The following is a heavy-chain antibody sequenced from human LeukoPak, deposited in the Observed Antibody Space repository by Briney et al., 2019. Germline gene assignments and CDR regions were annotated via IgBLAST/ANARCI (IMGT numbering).Heavy chain of an antibody. CDR2: IYYSGNT. V-gene: IGHV4-59*08. D-gene: IGHD6-13*01. CDR3: ARTSIAAAGTIDD. J-gene: IGHJ4*02. CDR1: GCSIRSYY. Sequence: SETLSLTCTVSGCSIRSYYWSWIRQPPGKGLEWIGYIYYSGNTNYNPSLKSRVTISVDTSKNQFSLRLSSVTDADTAVYYCARTSIAAAGTIDDWGQGTLVTVSS.